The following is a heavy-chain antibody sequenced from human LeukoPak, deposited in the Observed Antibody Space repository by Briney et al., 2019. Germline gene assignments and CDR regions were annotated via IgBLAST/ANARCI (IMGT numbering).Heavy chain of an antibody. D-gene: IGHD3-3*01. J-gene: IGHJ4*02. CDR1: GFTVSSNY. CDR2: IYSGGST. Sequence: GGSLRLSCAASGFTVSSNYMSWVRQAPGKGLEWVSVIYSGGSTYYADSVKGRFTISRDNSKNTLYLQMNSLRAEDTAVYYCASGVDRVVIAAPFDYWGRGTLVTVSS. V-gene: IGHV3-66*01. CDR3: ASGVDRVVIAAPFDY.